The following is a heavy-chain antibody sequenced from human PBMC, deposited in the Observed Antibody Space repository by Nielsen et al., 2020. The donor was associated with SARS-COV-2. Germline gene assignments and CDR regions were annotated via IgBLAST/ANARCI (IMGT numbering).Heavy chain of an antibody. V-gene: IGHV4-59*12. CDR2: IYYSGST. D-gene: IGHD6-13*01. CDR3: ARSATAAAGPYYFDY. J-gene: IGHJ4*02. Sequence: SETLSLTCTVSGGSISSYYWSWIRQPPGKGLEWIGYIYYSGSTNYNPSLKSRVTISVDTSKNQFSLKLSSVTAADTAVYYCARSATAAAGPYYFDYWGQGTLVTVSS. CDR1: GGSISSYY.